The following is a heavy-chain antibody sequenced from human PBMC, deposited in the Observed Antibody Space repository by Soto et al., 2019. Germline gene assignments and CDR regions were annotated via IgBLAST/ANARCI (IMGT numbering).Heavy chain of an antibody. V-gene: IGHV3-33*01. Sequence: GGSLRLSCAASGFTFSSYGMHWVRQAPGKGLEWVAVIWYDGSNKYYADSVKGRFTISRDNSKNTLYLQMNSLRAEDTAVYYCARDPNNYDYIWGSYRFYYYYYYMDVWGKGTTVTVSS. D-gene: IGHD3-16*02. CDR2: IWYDGSNK. J-gene: IGHJ6*03. CDR3: ARDPNNYDYIWGSYRFYYYYYYMDV. CDR1: GFTFSSYG.